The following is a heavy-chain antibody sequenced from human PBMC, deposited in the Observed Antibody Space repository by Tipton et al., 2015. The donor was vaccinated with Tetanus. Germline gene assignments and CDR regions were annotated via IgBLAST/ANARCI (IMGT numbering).Heavy chain of an antibody. V-gene: IGHV4-39*01. D-gene: IGHD2-21*01. CDR3: GVSIAYFRDGLHI. CDR2: IYYSGTT. CDR1: GASISNYQNY. J-gene: IGHJ4*02. Sequence: TLSLTRAVSGASISNYQNYWAWIRQPPGKGLEYIGSIYYSGTTFYNPPLRARITMSVDTNKNQFSLQLRSVTAADTAVYYCGVSIAYFRDGLHIGGPGTLVTVSS.